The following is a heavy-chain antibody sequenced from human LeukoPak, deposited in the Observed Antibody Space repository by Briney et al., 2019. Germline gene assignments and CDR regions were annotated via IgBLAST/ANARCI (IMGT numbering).Heavy chain of an antibody. D-gene: IGHD3-10*01. Sequence: PSETLSLTCTVSGYSISSGYYWGWIRQPPGKGLEWIGSIYHSGSTYYNPSLKSRVTISVDTSKNQFSLKLSSVTAADTAVYYCARDQGYGSGLNWSDPWGQGTLVTVSS. CDR2: IYHSGST. CDR3: ARDQGYGSGLNWSDP. V-gene: IGHV4-38-2*02. J-gene: IGHJ5*02. CDR1: GYSISSGYY.